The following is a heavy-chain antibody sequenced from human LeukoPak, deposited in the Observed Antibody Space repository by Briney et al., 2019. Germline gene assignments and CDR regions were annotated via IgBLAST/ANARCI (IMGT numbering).Heavy chain of an antibody. CDR2: ISSSGSTI. CDR3: ARSRFRDYGGNSADAFDI. V-gene: IGHV3-11*04. Sequence: PGGSLRLSCAASGFTFSNYYMSWIRQAPGKGLEWVSYISSSGSTIYYADSVKGRFTISRDNAKNSLYLQMNSLRAEDTAVYYCARSRFRDYGGNSADAFDIWGQGTMVTVSS. D-gene: IGHD4-23*01. CDR1: GFTFSNYY. J-gene: IGHJ3*02.